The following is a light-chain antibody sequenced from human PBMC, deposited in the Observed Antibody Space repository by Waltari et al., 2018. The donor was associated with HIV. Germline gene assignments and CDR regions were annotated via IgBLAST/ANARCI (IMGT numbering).Light chain of an antibody. CDR1: QSVSIN. J-gene: IGKJ4*01. CDR2: AAS. V-gene: IGKV3-15*01. Sequence: EIVVTQSPATLSVSPGERATLSCRASQSVSINLAWYQQKPGQAPRLLIYAASTRATGIPARFSGSGSGTEFTLTISGLQSEDFAVYYCQQYNKWPPLTFGGGTKVEIK. CDR3: QQYNKWPPLT.